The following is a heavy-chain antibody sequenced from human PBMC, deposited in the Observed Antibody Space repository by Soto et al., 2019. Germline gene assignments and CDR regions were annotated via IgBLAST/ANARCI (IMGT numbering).Heavy chain of an antibody. CDR2: IYYSGST. D-gene: IGHD4-17*01. J-gene: IGHJ6*02. CDR1: CGSISSYY. V-gene: IGHV4-59*01. Sequence: SETLSLTCTVSCGSISSYYWSWIRQPPGKGLEWIGYIYYSGSTNYNPSLKSRVTISVDTSKNQFSLKLSSVTAADTAVYYCARVTTNYYYGMDVWGQGTTVTVSS. CDR3: ARVTTNYYYGMDV.